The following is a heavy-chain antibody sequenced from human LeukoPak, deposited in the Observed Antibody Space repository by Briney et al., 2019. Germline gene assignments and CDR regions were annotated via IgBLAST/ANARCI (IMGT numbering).Heavy chain of an antibody. CDR2: IDPSGGST. V-gene: IGHV1-46*01. CDR1: GYTFTSFH. D-gene: IGHD4-17*01. Sequence: ASVKVSCKTSGYTFTSFHMHWVRQAPGQGLEWMGMIDPSGGSTTYAQNFQGRVTMTRDTSTSTVYMELSSLRSEDTAVYYCARALRMTTVTSLPPNFDYWGQGTLVTVSS. J-gene: IGHJ4*02. CDR3: ARALRMTTVTSLPPNFDY.